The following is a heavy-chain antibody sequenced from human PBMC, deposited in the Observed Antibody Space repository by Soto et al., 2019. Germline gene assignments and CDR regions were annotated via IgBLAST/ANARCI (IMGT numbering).Heavy chain of an antibody. CDR3: ARDLNIEHCLSPHKDYYYYGMDV. CDR2: LNPSGGST. Sequence: ASVKVSWRASGYAFTSYYMHWVRQAPEQGLEWMGILNPSGGSTSYAQKFPGRVTMTRYTSTSTVYMELSSLISEDTAVYYCARDLNIEHCLSPHKDYYYYGMDVWGQGTTVTVSS. V-gene: IGHV1-46*01. J-gene: IGHJ6*02. CDR1: GYAFTSYY. D-gene: IGHD3-3*02.